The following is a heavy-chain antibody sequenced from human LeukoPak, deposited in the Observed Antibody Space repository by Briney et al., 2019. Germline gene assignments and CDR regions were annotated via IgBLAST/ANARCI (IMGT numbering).Heavy chain of an antibody. J-gene: IGHJ4*02. CDR1: GFTFTGYY. D-gene: IGHD3-22*01. CDR2: INPNSGGT. Sequence: ASVKVSCKASGFTFTGYYMHWVRQAPGQGLEWMGWINPNSGGTNYAQKFQGRVTMTRDTSISTAYMELSRLRSGDTAVYYCARGPALYYYDSSGPYTPWGQGTLVTVSS. V-gene: IGHV1-2*02. CDR3: ARGPALYYYDSSGPYTP.